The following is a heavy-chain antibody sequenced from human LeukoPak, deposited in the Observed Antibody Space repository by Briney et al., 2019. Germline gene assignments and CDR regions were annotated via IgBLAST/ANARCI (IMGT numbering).Heavy chain of an antibody. CDR3: ARYAIYGSGTLQNWFDP. D-gene: IGHD3-10*01. Sequence: ASVKVSCKASGYTFTSYGISWVRQAPGQGLEWMGWISAYNGNTDYAQKFQGRVAMTTDTSTNTAYMELSSLRSEDTAVYYCARYAIYGSGTLQNWFDPWGQGTLVTVSS. CDR2: ISAYNGNT. CDR1: GYTFTSYG. J-gene: IGHJ5*02. V-gene: IGHV1-18*01.